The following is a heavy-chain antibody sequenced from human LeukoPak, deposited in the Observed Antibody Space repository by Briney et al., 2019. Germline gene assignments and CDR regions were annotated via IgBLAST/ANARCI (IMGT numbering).Heavy chain of an antibody. D-gene: IGHD2-2*01. CDR2: ISYDGSNK. CDR1: GFTFSSYA. Sequence: GGSLRLSCAASGFTFSSYAMHWVRQAPGKGLEWVAIISYDGSNKYYADSVKGRFTISRDNSKNTPYLQMNSLRTEDTAVYYCAREDVVVPAYYFDYWGQGTLVTVSS. CDR3: AREDVVVPAYYFDY. V-gene: IGHV3-30-3*01. J-gene: IGHJ4*02.